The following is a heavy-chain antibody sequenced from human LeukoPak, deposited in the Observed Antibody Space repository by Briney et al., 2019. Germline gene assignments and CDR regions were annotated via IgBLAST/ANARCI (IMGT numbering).Heavy chain of an antibody. J-gene: IGHJ4*02. CDR3: ARDGRAGSLFAY. D-gene: IGHD6-19*01. CDR2: ISYSGST. Sequence: SETLSLTCTVSSGSISGFYWSWIRQPPGKGLEWVGYISYSGSTNYNPSLKSRVTISVDTSKNQFSLKLSSVTAADTAIYYCARDGRAGSLFAYWGQGTLVTVSS. V-gene: IGHV4-59*01. CDR1: SGSISGFY.